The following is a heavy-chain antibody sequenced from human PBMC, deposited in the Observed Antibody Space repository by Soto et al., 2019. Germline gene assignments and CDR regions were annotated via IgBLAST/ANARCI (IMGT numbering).Heavy chain of an antibody. J-gene: IGHJ6*03. CDR2: IYYSGST. Sequence: SETLSLTCTVSGGSISSSSYYWGWIRQPPGKGLEWIGSIYYSGSTYYNPSLKSRVTISVDTSKNQFSLKLSSVTAADTAVYYCARGVLRFLEWLFPYYYYYMDVWGKGTTVTVSS. D-gene: IGHD3-3*01. CDR3: ARGVLRFLEWLFPYYYYYMDV. CDR1: GGSISSSSYY. V-gene: IGHV4-39*07.